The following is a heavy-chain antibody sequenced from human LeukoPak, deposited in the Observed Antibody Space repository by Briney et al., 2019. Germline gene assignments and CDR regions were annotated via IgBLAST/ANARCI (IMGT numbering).Heavy chain of an antibody. J-gene: IGHJ4*02. Sequence: SETLSLTCAVYGGSFSGYYRSWIRQPPGKGLEWIGEINHSGSTNYNPSLKSRVTISVDTSKNQFSLKLSSVTAAGTAVYYCARGPHDDYWGQGTLVTVSS. CDR1: GGSFSGYY. V-gene: IGHV4-34*01. CDR3: ARGPHDDY. CDR2: INHSGST.